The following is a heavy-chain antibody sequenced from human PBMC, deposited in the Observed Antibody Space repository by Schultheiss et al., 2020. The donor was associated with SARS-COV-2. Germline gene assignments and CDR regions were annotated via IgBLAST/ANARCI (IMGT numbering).Heavy chain of an antibody. CDR1: GFTFSSYA. Sequence: GGSLRLSCSASGFTFSSYAMSWVRQAPGKGLEWVSGISWNSGSIGYADSVKGRFTISRDNAKNTLYLQMNSLRAEDTAVYYCARDFYYYGMDVWGQGTTVTVSS. J-gene: IGHJ6*02. CDR3: ARDFYYYGMDV. CDR2: ISWNSGSI. V-gene: IGHV3-9*01.